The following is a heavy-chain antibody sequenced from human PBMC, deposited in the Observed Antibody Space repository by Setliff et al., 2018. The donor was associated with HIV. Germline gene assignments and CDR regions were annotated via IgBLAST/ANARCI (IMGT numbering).Heavy chain of an antibody. CDR2: IYPSDSDT. D-gene: IGHD3-22*01. CDR3: ARLSGLYYYDSSGYYYGHYFDY. Sequence: PGESLKISCKGSGYSFSTYWIAWVRQMPGRGLEWMGIIYPSDSDTRYSPSFQGQVTISADKSISTAYLQWSSLKASDTAMYYCARLSGLYYYDSSGYYYGHYFDYWGQGTLVTVSS. V-gene: IGHV5-51*01. CDR1: GYSFSTYW. J-gene: IGHJ4*02.